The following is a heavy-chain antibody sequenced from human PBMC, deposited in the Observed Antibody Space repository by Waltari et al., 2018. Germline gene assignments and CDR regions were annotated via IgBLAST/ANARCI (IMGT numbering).Heavy chain of an antibody. Sequence: EVQLVESGGGLVQPGRSLRLSCAASGFTFDDYAMHWVRQAPGKGLEWVSGISWNSGSIGYADSVKGRFTISRDNAKNSLYLQMNSLRSEDTAVYYCARAWRRALIAPGYWGQGTLVTVSS. CDR2: ISWNSGSI. J-gene: IGHJ4*02. D-gene: IGHD2-15*01. CDR3: ARAWRRALIAPGY. CDR1: GFTFDDYA. V-gene: IGHV3-9*01.